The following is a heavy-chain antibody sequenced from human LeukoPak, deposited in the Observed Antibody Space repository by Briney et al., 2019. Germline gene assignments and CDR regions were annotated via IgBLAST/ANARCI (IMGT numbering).Heavy chain of an antibody. V-gene: IGHV1-69*13. J-gene: IGHJ3*02. D-gene: IGHD3-22*01. CDR2: IIPIFGTA. CDR3: ARARPLNYYDSSGYQLGGDAFDI. CDR1: GGTFSSYA. Sequence: GASVKVSCKASGGTFSSYAISWVRQAPGQGLEWMGGIIPIFGTANYAQKFQGRVTITADESTSTAYMELSSLRSEDTAVYYCARARPLNYYDSSGYQLGGDAFDIWGQGTMVTVSS.